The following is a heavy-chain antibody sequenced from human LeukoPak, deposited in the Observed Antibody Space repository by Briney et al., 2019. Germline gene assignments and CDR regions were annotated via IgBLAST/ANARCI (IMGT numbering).Heavy chain of an antibody. J-gene: IGHJ4*02. Sequence: PGGSLRLSCATSGFTFSNAWMTWVRQAQGKGLEWVGRIKTKGEGGTVDYAAPVKGRFTISRDESKNTLYLQMNSLKTEDTAIYYCMSDLDNWGQGTLVTVSS. CDR1: GFTFSNAW. CDR2: IKTKGEGGTV. V-gene: IGHV3-15*01. CDR3: MSDLDN.